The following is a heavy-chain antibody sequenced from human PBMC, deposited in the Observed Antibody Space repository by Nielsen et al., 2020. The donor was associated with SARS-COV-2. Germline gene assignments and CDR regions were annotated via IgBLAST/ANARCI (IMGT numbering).Heavy chain of an antibody. CDR1: GFTFSSYG. CDR2: ISYDGSNK. V-gene: IGHV3-30*18. J-gene: IGHJ6*03. Sequence: GESLKISCAASGFTFSSYGMHWVRQAPGKGLEWVAVISYDGSNKYYADSVKGRFTISRDNSKNTLYLQMNSLRAEDTAVYYCAKEGVGAPSFYYYMDVWGKGTTVTVSS. CDR3: AKEGVGAPSFYYYMDV. D-gene: IGHD1-26*01.